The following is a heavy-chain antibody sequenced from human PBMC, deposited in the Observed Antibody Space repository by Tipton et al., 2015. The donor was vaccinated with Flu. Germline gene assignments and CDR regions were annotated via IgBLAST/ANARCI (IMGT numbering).Heavy chain of an antibody. D-gene: IGHD3-10*01. CDR3: AKGSPRFGDLDS. J-gene: IGHJ5*01. CDR2: ITWDGSST. V-gene: IGHV3-43D*03. CDR1: GFAFDDYA. Sequence: SLRLSCAASGFAFDDYAMHWVRQSPGKGLEWVSLITWDGSSTYYAGSVKGRFTISRDNSQNSLYLQMNSLRVDNTAFYYCAKGSPRFGDLDSWGQGTLVTVSS.